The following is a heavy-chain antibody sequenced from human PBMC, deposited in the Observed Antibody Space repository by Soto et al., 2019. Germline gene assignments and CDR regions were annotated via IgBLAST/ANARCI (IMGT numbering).Heavy chain of an antibody. D-gene: IGHD1-26*01. V-gene: IGHV4-31*03. CDR3: AREGGIVGATAADY. CDR2: IYYSGST. Sequence: QVQLQESGPGLVKPSQTLSLTCTVSGGSISSGGYYWSWIRQHPGKGLEWIGYIYYSGSTYYNPSLTSRVTIAVATSKNQFSLKLSSVTAADTAVYYCAREGGIVGATAADYWGQGTLVTVSS. J-gene: IGHJ4*02. CDR1: GGSISSGGYY.